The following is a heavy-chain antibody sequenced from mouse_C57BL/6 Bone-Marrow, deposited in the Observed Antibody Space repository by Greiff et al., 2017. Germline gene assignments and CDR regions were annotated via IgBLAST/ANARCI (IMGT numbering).Heavy chain of an antibody. CDR3: ARWGGYYFDY. D-gene: IGHD1-1*02. V-gene: IGHV1-69*01. CDR2: IDPSDSYT. CDR1: GYTFTSYW. Sequence: VQLQQPGAELVMPGASVKLSCKASGYTFTSYWMHWVKQRPGQGLEWIGEIDPSDSYTNYNQKFKGKSTLTVDKSSSTAYMQLSSLTSEDSAVXYCARWGGYYFDYWGQGTTLTVSS. J-gene: IGHJ2*01.